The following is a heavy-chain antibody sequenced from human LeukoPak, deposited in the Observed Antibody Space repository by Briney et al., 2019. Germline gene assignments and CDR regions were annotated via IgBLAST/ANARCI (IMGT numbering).Heavy chain of an antibody. V-gene: IGHV3-21*01. CDR3: ARVKVGASDY. CDR2: ISSSGSYI. J-gene: IGHJ4*02. D-gene: IGHD1-26*01. Sequence: GGSLRLSCAASGFTFSSYSMNWVRQAPGKGLEWVSSISSSGSYINYADSAKGRFTISRDNAKNSLYLQMNSLRVEDTAVYYCARVKVGASDYWGQGTLVTVSS. CDR1: GFTFSSYS.